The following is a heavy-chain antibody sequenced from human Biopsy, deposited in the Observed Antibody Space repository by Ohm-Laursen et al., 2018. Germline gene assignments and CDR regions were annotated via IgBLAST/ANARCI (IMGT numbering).Heavy chain of an antibody. D-gene: IGHD3-22*01. CDR2: IYPGGST. CDR1: GGDINNYY. CDR3: ASVVLGPTNDAFDL. V-gene: IGHV4-4*07. J-gene: IGHJ3*01. Sequence: SETLSLTCSVSGGDINNYYWSWIRQPARKGLEWIGRIYPGGSTNYNPSLKSRVTMSVDTSKKQLSLRLRSVTAADTAMYYCASVVLGPTNDAFDLWGQGTIVVVSS.